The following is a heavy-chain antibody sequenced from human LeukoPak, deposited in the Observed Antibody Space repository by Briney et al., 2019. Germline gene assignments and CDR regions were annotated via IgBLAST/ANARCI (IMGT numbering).Heavy chain of an antibody. J-gene: IGHJ4*02. CDR2: IRDDGGEI. CDR3: ARDKPRGSYYGSIFDS. D-gene: IGHD1-26*01. CDR1: GFTFSSYW. V-gene: IGHV3-7*01. Sequence: GASLGLSCEASGFTFSSYWMSWVRQAPGKGLEWVANIRDDGGEIYYVDSVKGRFTISRDNAKSSLFLQMNSLRAEDAAVYYCARDKPRGSYYGSIFDSWGQGTLVTVSS.